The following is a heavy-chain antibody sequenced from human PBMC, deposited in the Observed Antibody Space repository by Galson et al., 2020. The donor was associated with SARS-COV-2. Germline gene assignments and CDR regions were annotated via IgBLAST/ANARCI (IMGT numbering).Heavy chain of an antibody. CDR2: ISSSGSTI. D-gene: IGHD6-13*01. Sequence: GGSLRLSCAASGFTFSSYEMNWVRQAPGKGLEWVSYISSSGSTIYYADSVNGRFTISRDNAKNSLYLQMNSLRAEDTAVYYCARGGSSHAFDIWGQGTMVTVSS. CDR3: ARGGSSHAFDI. J-gene: IGHJ3*02. V-gene: IGHV3-48*03. CDR1: GFTFSSYE.